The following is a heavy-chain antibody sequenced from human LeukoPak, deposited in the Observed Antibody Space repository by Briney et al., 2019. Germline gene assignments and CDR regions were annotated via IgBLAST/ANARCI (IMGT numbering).Heavy chain of an antibody. CDR3: VSGEWFNFDY. J-gene: IGHJ4*02. Sequence: SETLSLTCTVSGGSISSSSYYWGWIRQPPGKGLEWIGSIYHSGSTYYNPSLKGRVTISVDTSKNQFSLKLSSVTAADTAVYYCVSGEWFNFDYWGQGTLVTVSS. CDR1: GGSISSSSYY. CDR2: IYHSGST. D-gene: IGHD3-3*01. V-gene: IGHV4-39*07.